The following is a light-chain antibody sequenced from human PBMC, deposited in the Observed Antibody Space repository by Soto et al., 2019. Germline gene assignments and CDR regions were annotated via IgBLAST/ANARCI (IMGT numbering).Light chain of an antibody. J-gene: IGKJ1*01. Sequence: DIQMTQSPSSLSASVGDGVTITCRASQSINSYLNWYQQKPGKAPTLLIYAASSLQSGVASRFSGRGSGTDFTLTISSLQPDDFATYYCQQSYTNLWTFGQGTKVEIK. CDR3: QQSYTNLWT. CDR1: QSINSY. CDR2: AAS. V-gene: IGKV1-39*01.